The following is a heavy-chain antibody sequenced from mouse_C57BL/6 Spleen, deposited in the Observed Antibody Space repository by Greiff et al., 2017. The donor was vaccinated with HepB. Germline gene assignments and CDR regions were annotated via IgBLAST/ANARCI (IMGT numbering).Heavy chain of an antibody. V-gene: IGHV1-81*01. J-gene: IGHJ2*01. Sequence: QVQLKESGAELARPGASVKLSCKASGYTFTSYGISWVKQRTGQGLEWIGEIYPRSGNTYYNEKFKGKATLTADKSSSTAYMELRSLTSEDSAVYFCARSGYYGSSHFDYWGQGTTLTVSS. CDR1: GYTFTSYG. CDR2: IYPRSGNT. D-gene: IGHD1-1*01. CDR3: ARSGYYGSSHFDY.